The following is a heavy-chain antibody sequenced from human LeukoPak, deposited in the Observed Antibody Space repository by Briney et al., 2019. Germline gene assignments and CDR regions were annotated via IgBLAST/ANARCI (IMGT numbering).Heavy chain of an antibody. D-gene: IGHD3-10*01. CDR1: GFTFSNAW. CDR2: IKSKTDGGTT. J-gene: IGHJ4*02. CDR3: TTDVMGYGSGSYSDY. V-gene: IGHV3-15*01. Sequence: GGSLRLSCAASGFTFSNAWMSWVRQAPGKGLEWVGRIKSKTDGGTTDYAAPVKGRFTISRDDSKNTLYLQMNSLKTEDTAVYYCTTDVMGYGSGSYSDYWGQGTLVTVSS.